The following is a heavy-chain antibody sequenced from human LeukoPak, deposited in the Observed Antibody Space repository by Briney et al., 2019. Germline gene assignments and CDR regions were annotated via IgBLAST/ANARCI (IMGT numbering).Heavy chain of an antibody. V-gene: IGHV1-2*02. Sequence: ASVKVSCKASGYTLTDSYIQWVRQAPGQGLEWMGWINPYTGVTNYAQNFQGRVTMTRDTSISTAYMELSRLRSDDTAVYYCARERTAARNWFDPWGQGTLVTVSS. D-gene: IGHD6-6*01. CDR3: ARERTAARNWFDP. CDR1: GYTLTDSY. J-gene: IGHJ5*02. CDR2: INPYTGVT.